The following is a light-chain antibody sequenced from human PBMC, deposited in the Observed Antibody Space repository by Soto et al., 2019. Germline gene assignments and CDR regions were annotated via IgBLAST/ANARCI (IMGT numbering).Light chain of an antibody. CDR2: DDN. CDR1: TPNIGGNS. Sequence: QSVMTQPPSVSAAQGQKATFSCPGGTPNIGGNSVSWYQQLPGTAPKLLIYDDNKRPSGIPDRFSGSKSGTSATLGITGFQTGDEADYYCGSWDSSLSAYVFGTGTKLTVL. J-gene: IGLJ1*01. V-gene: IGLV1-51*01. CDR3: GSWDSSLSAYV.